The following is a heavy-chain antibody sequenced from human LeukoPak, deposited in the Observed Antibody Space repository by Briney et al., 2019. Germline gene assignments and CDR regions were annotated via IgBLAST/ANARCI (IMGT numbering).Heavy chain of an antibody. CDR2: IIPIFGTA. Sequence: ASVKVSCKASGGTFSSYAISWVRQAPGQGLEWMGGIIPIFGTANYAQKFQGRVTITADESTSTAYMELSSLRSEDTAVYYCARAGYNTNWPLRWFDPWGQGTLVTVSS. J-gene: IGHJ5*02. CDR1: GGTFSSYA. V-gene: IGHV1-69*13. CDR3: ARAGYNTNWPLRWFDP. D-gene: IGHD1-1*01.